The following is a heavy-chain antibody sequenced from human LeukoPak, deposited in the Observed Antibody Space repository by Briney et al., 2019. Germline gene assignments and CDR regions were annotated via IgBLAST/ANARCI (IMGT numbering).Heavy chain of an antibody. CDR1: GGSISSYY. V-gene: IGHV4-59*01. CDR3: ARVDYYGSGGTFQH. Sequence: PSETLSLTCTVSGGSISSYYWSWIRQPPGKGLEWIGYIYNSGSTNQNPSLKSRVTISVDTSKNQFSLKMSSVTAADTAVYYCARVDYYGSGGTFQHWGQGTLVTVSS. J-gene: IGHJ1*01. D-gene: IGHD3-10*01. CDR2: IYNSGST.